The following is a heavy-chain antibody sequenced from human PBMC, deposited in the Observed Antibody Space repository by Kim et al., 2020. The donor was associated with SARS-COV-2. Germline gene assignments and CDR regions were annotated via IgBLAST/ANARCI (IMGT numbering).Heavy chain of an antibody. CDR2: IYYSGST. CDR1: GGSISSYY. V-gene: IGHV4-59*13. Sequence: SETLSLTCTVSGGSISSYYWSWIRQPPGKGLEWIGYIYYSGSTNYNPSLKSRVTISVDTSKNQFSLKLSSVTAADTAVYYCARGGVAGSILIYYYGMDVWGQGTTVTVSS. CDR3: ARGGVAGSILIYYYGMDV. D-gene: IGHD6-19*01. J-gene: IGHJ6*02.